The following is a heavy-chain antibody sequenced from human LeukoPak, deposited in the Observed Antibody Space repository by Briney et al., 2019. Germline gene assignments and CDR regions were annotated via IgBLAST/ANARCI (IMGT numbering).Heavy chain of an antibody. J-gene: IGHJ5*02. Sequence: GGSLRLSCAASGFPLRNYAMSWVRQAPGKGLEWVANIKQDGSEKYYVDSVKGRFTISRDNAKNSLYLQMNSLRAEDTAVYYCARDPSSGWYLKGWFDPWGQGTLVTVSS. CDR3: ARDPSSGWYLKGWFDP. CDR1: GFPLRNYA. V-gene: IGHV3-7*01. CDR2: IKQDGSEK. D-gene: IGHD6-19*01.